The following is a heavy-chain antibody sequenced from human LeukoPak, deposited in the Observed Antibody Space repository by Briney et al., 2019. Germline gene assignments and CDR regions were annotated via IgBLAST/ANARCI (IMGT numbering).Heavy chain of an antibody. Sequence: GGSLRLSCAASGFTFSSYAMHWVRQAPGKGLEWVAVISYDGSNKYYADSVKGRFTISRDNSKNTLYLQMNSLRAEDTAVYYCASTYYYDSSGYEGYYYYYGMDVWGQGTTVTVSS. J-gene: IGHJ6*02. CDR1: GFTFSSYA. CDR2: ISYDGSNK. D-gene: IGHD3-22*01. CDR3: ASTYYYDSSGYEGYYYYYGMDV. V-gene: IGHV3-30-3*01.